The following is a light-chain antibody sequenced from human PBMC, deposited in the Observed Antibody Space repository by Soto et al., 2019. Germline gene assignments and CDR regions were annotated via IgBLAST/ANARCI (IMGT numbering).Light chain of an antibody. CDR3: QQRRNWPVT. J-gene: IGKJ2*01. Sequence: LVMTQSPATQSVSPGERATLSCRASQSLGGSLAWYQQKPGQAPRHLIYGASTRVTGIPARFSGSESGTEFTLTISSLEPEDLAVYFRQQRRNWPVTFALETKVDI. CDR1: QSLGGS. V-gene: IGKV3-15*01. CDR2: GAS.